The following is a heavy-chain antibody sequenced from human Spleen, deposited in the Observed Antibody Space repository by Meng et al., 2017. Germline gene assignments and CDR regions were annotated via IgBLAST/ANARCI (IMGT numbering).Heavy chain of an antibody. CDR1: GFTFSNYN. Sequence: GGSLRLSCAASGFTFSNYNIHWVRQAPGKGLEWVALISYDGSKEYYADSVKGRFTFSRDNSKNTVYLQMNSLRAEDTAVYYCARGRGGSGSYYNYFDYWGQGTLVTVSS. J-gene: IGHJ4*02. D-gene: IGHD3-10*01. CDR2: ISYDGSKE. V-gene: IGHV3-30*04. CDR3: ARGRGGSGSYYNYFDY.